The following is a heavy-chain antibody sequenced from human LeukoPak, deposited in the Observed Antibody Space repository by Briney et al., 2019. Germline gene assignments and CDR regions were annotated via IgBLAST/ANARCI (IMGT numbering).Heavy chain of an antibody. D-gene: IGHD3-9*01. CDR2: VSSYNGDT. CDR3: AKDWHILTGRNCFDP. CDR1: GYTLINYV. J-gene: IGHJ5*02. V-gene: IGHV1-18*01. Sequence: ASLKVSCKASGYTLINYVISWVRQAPGQGLDWMGWVSSYNGDTNYAQKFQGRVTMSTDTSTSTAYMELRSLTFDDTAIYYCAKDWHILTGRNCFDPWGQGTLVTVSS.